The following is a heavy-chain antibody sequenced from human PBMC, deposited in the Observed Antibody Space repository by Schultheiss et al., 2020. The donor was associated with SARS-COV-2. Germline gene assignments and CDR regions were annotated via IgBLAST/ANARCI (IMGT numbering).Heavy chain of an antibody. CDR3: ASLDCSSTSCRDY. D-gene: IGHD2-2*01. CDR1: GFTFSSYS. J-gene: IGHJ4*02. V-gene: IGHV3-23*01. CDR2: ISGSGGST. Sequence: GGSLRLSCAASGFTFSSYSMNWVRQAPGKGLEWVSAISGSGGSTYYADSVKGRFTISRDNSKNTLYLQMNSLRAEDTAVYYCASLDCSSTSCRDYWGQGTLVTVSS.